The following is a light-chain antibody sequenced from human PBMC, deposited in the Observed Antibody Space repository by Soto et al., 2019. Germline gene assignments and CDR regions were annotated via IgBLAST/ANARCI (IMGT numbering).Light chain of an antibody. Sequence: QSALTQPASVSGSPGQSITISCTGTSGDIGNYNLVSWFQHHPGEAPKLLIYEGTRRPSGVSSRFSGSNSGNTASLTVSGLQAEDEANYYCCSYAVSDTMIFGGGTKLTVL. J-gene: IGLJ2*01. CDR3: CSYAVSDTMI. CDR2: EGT. V-gene: IGLV2-23*01. CDR1: SGDIGNYNL.